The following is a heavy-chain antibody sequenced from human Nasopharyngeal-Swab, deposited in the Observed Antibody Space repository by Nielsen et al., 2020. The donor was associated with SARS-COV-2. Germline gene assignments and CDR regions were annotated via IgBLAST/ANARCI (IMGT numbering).Heavy chain of an antibody. Sequence: GGSLRLSCAASGFTFSDYTMNWVRQAPGQGLEWVSSISSSGSYMYYTDSVKGRFTMSRDNAKNSLYLQMNSLRAEDTALYYCAKDISRYGSGSYFDYWGQGTLVTVSS. J-gene: IGHJ4*02. D-gene: IGHD3-10*01. V-gene: IGHV3-21*04. CDR2: ISSSGSYM. CDR1: GFTFSDYT. CDR3: AKDISRYGSGSYFDY.